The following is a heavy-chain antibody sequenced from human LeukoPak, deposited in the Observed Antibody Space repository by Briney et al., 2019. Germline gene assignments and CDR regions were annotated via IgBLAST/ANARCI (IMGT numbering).Heavy chain of an antibody. J-gene: IGHJ3*02. V-gene: IGHV3-74*01. CDR3: ARESEMATIVSSHAFDI. CDR1: GFTFSSYW. D-gene: IGHD5-24*01. Sequence: QPGGSLRLSCAASGFTFSSYWMHWVRQAPGKGLVWVSRINSDGSSTSYADSVKGRLTISRDNAKNTLYLQMNSLRAEDTAVYYCARESEMATIVSSHAFDIWGQGTMVTVSS. CDR2: INSDGSST.